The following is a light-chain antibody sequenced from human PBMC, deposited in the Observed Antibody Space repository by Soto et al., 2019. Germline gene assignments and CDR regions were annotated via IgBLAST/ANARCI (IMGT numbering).Light chain of an antibody. CDR1: SSDVGGYNY. V-gene: IGLV2-11*01. CDR2: DVS. Sequence: QSALTQPRSLSGSPGQSVTISCTGTSSDVGGYNYVSWYQQHPGKAPKLMIYDVSKRPSGVPDRFSGSKSGNTASLTISGLQAEDEAYYYCCSYAGSYHYVFGTGTKLTVL. J-gene: IGLJ1*01. CDR3: CSYAGSYHYV.